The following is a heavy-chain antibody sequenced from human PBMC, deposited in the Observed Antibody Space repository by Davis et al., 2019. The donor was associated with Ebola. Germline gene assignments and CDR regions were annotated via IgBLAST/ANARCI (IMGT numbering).Heavy chain of an antibody. Sequence: GESLKISCAASGFPFSSYTMHWVRQAPGKGLEWVAVIWYNGSPTYYADSVRGRFTISRDNSKNIVSLQMDSLRAEDTAIYYCARIFRSLEWTAGMDVWGQGTTVTVSS. CDR3: ARIFRSLEWTAGMDV. J-gene: IGHJ6*02. CDR1: GFPFSSYT. CDR2: IWYNGSPT. V-gene: IGHV3-33*01. D-gene: IGHD3-3*01.